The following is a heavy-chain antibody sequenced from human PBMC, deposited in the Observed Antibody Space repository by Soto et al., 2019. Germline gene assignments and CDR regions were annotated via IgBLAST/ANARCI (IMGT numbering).Heavy chain of an antibody. J-gene: IGHJ4*02. Sequence: QVQLVQSGAEVKKPGASVKVSCKASGYTFTSYGISWVRQAPGQGLEWMGWISAYNGNTNYAQKHQGRVTMTTDTSTSTAYMELRSMRSDDTAVYSCARHRAVVVPDAIGYWGQGTLVTVSS. D-gene: IGHD2-2*01. CDR2: ISAYNGNT. CDR1: GYTFTSYG. V-gene: IGHV1-18*01. CDR3: ARHRAVVVPDAIGY.